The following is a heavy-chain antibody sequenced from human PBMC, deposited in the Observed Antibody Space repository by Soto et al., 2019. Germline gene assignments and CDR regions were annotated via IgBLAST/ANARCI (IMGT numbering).Heavy chain of an antibody. CDR2: IYYSGST. CDR1: GGSVSSGSYY. CDR3: ARDREVVAATPYYYVMNV. J-gene: IGHJ6*04. D-gene: IGHD2-15*01. Sequence: SETLSLTCTVSGGSVSSGSYYWSWIRQPPGKGLEWIGYIYYSGSTNYNPSLKSRVTISVDTSKNQFSLKLSSVTAADTAVYYCARDREVVAATPYYYVMNVWGEATTVTLSS. V-gene: IGHV4-61*01.